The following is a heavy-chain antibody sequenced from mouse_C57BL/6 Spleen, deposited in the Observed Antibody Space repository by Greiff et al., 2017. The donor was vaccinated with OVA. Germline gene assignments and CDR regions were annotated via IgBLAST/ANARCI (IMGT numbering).Heavy chain of an antibody. CDR2: IYPGSGST. Sequence: VQLQQPGAELVKPGASVKLSCKASGYTFTSYWMQWVKQRPGQGLEWIGDIYPGSGSTNYNEKFKSKATLTVDTSSSTAYMQLSSLTSEDSAVYYCARLRYYDNWYFDVWGTGTTVTVSS. CDR1: GYTFTSYW. CDR3: ARLRYYDNWYFDV. V-gene: IGHV1-55*01. J-gene: IGHJ1*03. D-gene: IGHD2-4*01.